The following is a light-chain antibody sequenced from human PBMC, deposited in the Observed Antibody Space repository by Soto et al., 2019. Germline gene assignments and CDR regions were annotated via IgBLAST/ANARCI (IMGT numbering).Light chain of an antibody. Sequence: QSVLTQPASVSGSPGQSITISCTGTSNDIGGNDYVSWYQQHPGKAPKFLIYDVTNRPSGVSSRFSGSKSGNTASLTITGLQAEDEADYYCGSYTVTSTLYVFGTGTKVTVL. V-gene: IGLV2-14*03. J-gene: IGLJ1*01. CDR2: DVT. CDR3: GSYTVTSTLYV. CDR1: SNDIGGNDY.